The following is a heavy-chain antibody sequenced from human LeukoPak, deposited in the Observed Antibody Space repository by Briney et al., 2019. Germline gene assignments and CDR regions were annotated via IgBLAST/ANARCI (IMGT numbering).Heavy chain of an antibody. CDR3: ATDGPYTAMVKGGDY. J-gene: IGHJ4*02. CDR1: GYTLTELS. Sequence: ASVKVSCKVSGYTLTELSMHWVRQAPGKGLEWMGGFDPEDGETIYAQKLQGRVTMTEDTSTDTAYMELSSLRSEDTAVYYCATDGPYTAMVKGGDYWGQGTLVTVSS. D-gene: IGHD5-18*01. V-gene: IGHV1-24*01. CDR2: FDPEDGET.